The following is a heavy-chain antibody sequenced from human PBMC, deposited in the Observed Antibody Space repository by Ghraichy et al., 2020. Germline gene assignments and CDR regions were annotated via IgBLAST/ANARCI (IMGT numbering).Heavy chain of an antibody. J-gene: IGHJ4*02. V-gene: IGHV1-2*02. CDR1: GYTFTDYY. Sequence: ASVKVSCRTSGYTFTDYYIHWVRQARRQGLEWMGWINPNSGATNYAQKFQGRVTMTRDTSISTAYMELSRLRSDDTAVYYCARISILGTTTPDYWGQGSLVTVSS. D-gene: IGHD1-26*01. CDR2: INPNSGAT. CDR3: ARISILGTTTPDY.